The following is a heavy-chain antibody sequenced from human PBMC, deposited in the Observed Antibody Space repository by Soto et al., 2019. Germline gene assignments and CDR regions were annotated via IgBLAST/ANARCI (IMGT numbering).Heavy chain of an antibody. J-gene: IGHJ5*02. Sequence: QVQLQQWGAGLLKPSETLSLTCAVYGGSFSGYYWSWIRQPPGKGLEWIGEINHSGSTNYNPSLKSRVTRSVDTSKSQYSLKLSSVTAAETAVYYCASPQGWYSPRLGDWFDPLGQGTLVTVSS. V-gene: IGHV4-34*01. CDR2: INHSGST. CDR1: GGSFSGYY. D-gene: IGHD6-19*01. CDR3: ASPQGWYSPRLGDWFDP.